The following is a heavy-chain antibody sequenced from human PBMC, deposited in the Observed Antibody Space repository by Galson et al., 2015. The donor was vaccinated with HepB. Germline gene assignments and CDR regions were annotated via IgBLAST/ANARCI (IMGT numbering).Heavy chain of an antibody. V-gene: IGHV4-59*12. CDR2: IYHSGST. J-gene: IGHJ4*02. CDR1: GGSISSYY. CDR3: ASGSRYDFWSGSHDY. D-gene: IGHD3-3*01. Sequence: ETLSLTCTVSGGSISSYYWSWIRQPPGKGLEWIGSIYHSGSTYYNPSLKSRVTISVDTSKNQFSLKLSSVTAADTAEYYCASGSRYDFWSGSHDYWGQGTLVTVSS.